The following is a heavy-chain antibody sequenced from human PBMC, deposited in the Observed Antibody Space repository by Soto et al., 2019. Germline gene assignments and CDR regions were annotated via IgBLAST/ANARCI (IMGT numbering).Heavy chain of an antibody. CDR2: IYPGDPDT. Sequence: GESLKISCKGSGYSFTSYWIGWVRQMPGKGLEWMGIIYPGDPDTRYSPSFQRQVTISADKSISTAYLQWSSLKASDTAMSYCARPRGNYYSYYGMDVWGQGTTVTVSS. CDR1: GYSFTSYW. V-gene: IGHV5-51*01. CDR3: ARPRGNYYSYYGMDV. D-gene: IGHD3-16*01. J-gene: IGHJ6*02.